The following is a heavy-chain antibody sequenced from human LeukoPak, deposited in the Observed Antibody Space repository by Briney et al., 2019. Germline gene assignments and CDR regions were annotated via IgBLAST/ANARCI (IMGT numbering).Heavy chain of an antibody. D-gene: IGHD2-2*01. V-gene: IGHV4-31*03. J-gene: IGHJ5*02. CDR2: IYYSGST. CDR3: ARERDIEVVPAASGWFDP. CDR1: GGSISSGGYY. Sequence: SETLSLTCTVSGGSISSGGYYWSWIRQHPGKGLEWIGYIYYSGSTYYNPSLKSRVTISVDTSKNQFSLKLSSVTAADTAVYYCARERDIEVVPAASGWFDPWGQGTLVTVSS.